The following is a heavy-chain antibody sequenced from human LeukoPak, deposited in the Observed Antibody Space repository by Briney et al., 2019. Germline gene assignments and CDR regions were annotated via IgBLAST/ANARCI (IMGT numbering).Heavy chain of an antibody. D-gene: IGHD3-22*01. CDR3: ARNKYYYDISCYGMDV. Sequence: GGSLRLSCAASGFTICGFAMTWVRQAPGKGLEWVSSIGSDYKTHYSESVKGRFAISRDNFKNTIYLQMNSLRAEDTAVYYCARNKYYYDISCYGMDVWGQGTTVTVSS. V-gene: IGHV3-23*01. J-gene: IGHJ6*02. CDR1: GFTICGFA. CDR2: IGSDYKT.